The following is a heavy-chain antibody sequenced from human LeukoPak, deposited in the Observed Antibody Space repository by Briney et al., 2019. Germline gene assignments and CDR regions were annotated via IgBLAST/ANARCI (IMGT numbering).Heavy chain of an antibody. Sequence: ASVKVSCKASGYTFTGYYIHWVRQAPGQGLQWMGIINPSGGSRSYAQKFQGRVTMTRDTSTSTVYMELSSLRSEDTAVYYCARDNIRIRGDSGSYYGSVDYWGQGTLVTVSS. J-gene: IGHJ4*02. CDR2: INPSGGSR. CDR1: GYTFTGYY. CDR3: ARDNIRIRGDSGSYYGSVDY. D-gene: IGHD1-26*01. V-gene: IGHV1-46*01.